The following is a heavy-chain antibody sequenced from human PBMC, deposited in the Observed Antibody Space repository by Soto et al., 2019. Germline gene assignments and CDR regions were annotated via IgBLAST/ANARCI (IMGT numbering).Heavy chain of an antibody. Sequence: QVQLQESGPGLVKPSETLSLTCTVSGDSISSYYWSWIRQPPGKGLEWIGYIYYSGSTNYNPSLNSAVPXXVXTXXNQISLKLSPVTAADTAVYYCERLKSGGFGGSVDCWGQGTLVTVSS. CDR2: IYYSGST. CDR3: ERLKSGGFGGSVDC. V-gene: IGHV4-59*01. CDR1: GDSISSYY. D-gene: IGHD3-10*01. J-gene: IGHJ4*02.